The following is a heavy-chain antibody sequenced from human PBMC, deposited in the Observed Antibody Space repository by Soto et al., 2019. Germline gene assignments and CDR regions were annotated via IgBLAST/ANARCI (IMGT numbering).Heavy chain of an antibody. CDR3: ADLKWSRSYLQ. V-gene: IGHV3-72*01. J-gene: IGHJ1*01. D-gene: IGHD3-3*01. CDR2: IKNDHKSYIT. CDR1: GFRLRDHY. Sequence: RGALSLPCVGTGFRLRDHYMDSLRQAPGKGLEWVGRIKNDHKSYITDYAESVKGRFTISRDDSKNSIFLQMNSLTTEDTDIYYCADLKWSRSYLQWGQGTLVTVSS.